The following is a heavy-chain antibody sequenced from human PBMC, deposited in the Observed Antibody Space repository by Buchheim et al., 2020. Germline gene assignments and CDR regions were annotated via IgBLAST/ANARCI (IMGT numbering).Heavy chain of an antibody. J-gene: IGHJ6*02. CDR1: GFTFSSYW. V-gene: IGHV3-7*04. CDR3: ARDHDFWSGYENYFYYGMDV. D-gene: IGHD3-3*01. Sequence: EVQLVESGGGLVQPGGSLRLSCAAFGFTFSSYWMTWVRQAPGKGLEWVANIKQDGSEKYYVDSVKGRFTFSRVNAKNSLYLQMNSLRAEDTAMYYCARDHDFWSGYENYFYYGMDVWGQGTT. CDR2: IKQDGSEK.